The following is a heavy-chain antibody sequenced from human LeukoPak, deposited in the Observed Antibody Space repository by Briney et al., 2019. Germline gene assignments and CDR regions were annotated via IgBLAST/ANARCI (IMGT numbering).Heavy chain of an antibody. Sequence: ASVKVSCKASGYTLSGYYMHWVRQAPGQGLEWLGRINPNSGGTNYAQKFQGRVTMTRDTSISTAYMELSRLRSDDTAVYYCARDGSSSSSGYYYYYMDVWGKGTTVTVSS. CDR2: INPNSGGT. CDR1: GYTLSGYY. D-gene: IGHD6-6*01. CDR3: ARDGSSSSSGYYYYYMDV. J-gene: IGHJ6*03. V-gene: IGHV1-2*06.